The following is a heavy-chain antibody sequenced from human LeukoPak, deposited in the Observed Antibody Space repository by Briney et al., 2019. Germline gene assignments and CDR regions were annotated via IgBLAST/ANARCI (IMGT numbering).Heavy chain of an antibody. CDR3: ARQRSRYSSGWQYFQH. D-gene: IGHD6-19*01. Sequence: SETLSLTCAVYGGSSSRYYGSWIRQPPGKKLEWIGEIIHSGSTNYNPSLKSKVTIPVDSSKNQFSLKLSSVTAAETAVYYCARQRSRYSSGWQYFQHWGQGTLVTVSS. V-gene: IGHV4-34*12. J-gene: IGHJ1*01. CDR1: GGSSSRYY. CDR2: IIHSGST.